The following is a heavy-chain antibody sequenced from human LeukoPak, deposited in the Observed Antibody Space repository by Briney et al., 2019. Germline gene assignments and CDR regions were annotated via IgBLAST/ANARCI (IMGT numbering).Heavy chain of an antibody. CDR3: ARDRGRSGWSSWFDP. CDR2: ISSSSSYT. CDR1: GFTFSDYY. D-gene: IGHD6-19*01. Sequence: PGGSLRLSCAASGFTFSDYYMSWIRQAPGKGLEWVSYISSSSSYTNYADSVKGRFTISRDNAKNSLYLQMNSLRAEDTAVYYCARDRGRSGWSSWFDPWGQGTLVTVSS. V-gene: IGHV3-11*06. J-gene: IGHJ5*02.